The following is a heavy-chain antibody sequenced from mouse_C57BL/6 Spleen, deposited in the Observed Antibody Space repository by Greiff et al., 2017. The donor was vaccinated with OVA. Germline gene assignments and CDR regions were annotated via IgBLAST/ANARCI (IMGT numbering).Heavy chain of an antibody. CDR3: ARYYDYYYAMDY. J-gene: IGHJ4*01. CDR2: INYDGSST. V-gene: IGHV5-16*01. CDR1: GFTFSDYY. D-gene: IGHD2-4*01. Sequence: EVKLVESEGGLVQPGSSMKLSCTASGFTFSDYYMAWVRQVPEKGLEWVANINYDGSSTYYLDSLKSRFIISRDNAKNILYLQMSSLKSEDTATYYCARYYDYYYAMDYWGQGTSVTVSS.